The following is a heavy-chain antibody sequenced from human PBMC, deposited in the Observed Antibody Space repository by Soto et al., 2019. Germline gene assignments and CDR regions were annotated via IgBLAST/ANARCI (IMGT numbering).Heavy chain of an antibody. J-gene: IGHJ4*02. D-gene: IGHD2-2*01. CDR3: ARQGSFESFGVPAALIDY. CDR2: IYYSGST. CDR1: GGSISSYY. V-gene: IGHV4-59*08. Sequence: SETLSLTCTVSGGSISSYYWSWIRQPPGKGLEWIGYIYYSGSTNYNPSLKSRVTISVDTSKNQFSLKLSSVTAADTAVYYCARQGSFESFGVPAALIDYWGQGTLVTVSS.